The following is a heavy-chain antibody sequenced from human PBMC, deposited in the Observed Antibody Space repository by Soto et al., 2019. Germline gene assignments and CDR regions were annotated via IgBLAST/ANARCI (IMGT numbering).Heavy chain of an antibody. CDR3: ARSITMVRRTPRIMDV. Sequence: QVQLVQSGVEVKKPGASVKVSCKASGYTFTSYGINWVRQAPGQGLEWMGWINTYNSNTSYARKLQGRVTMTTDTSTSTAYRVLRSLRSDDTAVYYCARSITMVRRTPRIMDVWGQGTTVTVSS. CDR2: INTYNSNT. CDR1: GYTFTSYG. V-gene: IGHV1-18*04. D-gene: IGHD3-10*01. J-gene: IGHJ6*02.